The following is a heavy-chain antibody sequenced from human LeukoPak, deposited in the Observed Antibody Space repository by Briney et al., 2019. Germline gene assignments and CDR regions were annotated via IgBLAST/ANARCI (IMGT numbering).Heavy chain of an antibody. CDR2: INPSGGST. CDR1: GYTFTGYY. D-gene: IGHD6-13*01. Sequence: ASVKVSCKASGYTFTGYYMHWVRQAPGQGLEWMGIINPSGGSTSYAQKFQGRVTMTRDMSTSTVYMELSSLRSEDTAVYYCARSGESSSWYADWFDPWGQGTLVTVSS. CDR3: ARSGESSSWYADWFDP. J-gene: IGHJ5*02. V-gene: IGHV1-46*01.